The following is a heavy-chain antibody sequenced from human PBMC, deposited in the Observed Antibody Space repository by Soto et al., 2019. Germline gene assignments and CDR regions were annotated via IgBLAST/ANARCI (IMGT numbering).Heavy chain of an antibody. CDR1: GYSFTSYD. CDR2: MNPNSGNT. D-gene: IGHD5-12*01. J-gene: IGHJ4*02. V-gene: IGHV1-8*01. Sequence: QVQLVQSGAEVKKPGASVKVSCKASGYSFTSYDINWVRQATGQGLEWMGWMNPNSGNTGYAQKFQGRVTITRNTSISTAYMELSSLRSEDTAVYYCARGRPTVATIPPTYWGQGTLVTVSS. CDR3: ARGRPTVATIPPTY.